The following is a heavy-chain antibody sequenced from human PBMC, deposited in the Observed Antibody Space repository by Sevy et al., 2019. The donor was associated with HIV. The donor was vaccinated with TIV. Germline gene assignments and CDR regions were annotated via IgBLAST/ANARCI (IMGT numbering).Heavy chain of an antibody. CDR3: ARFSGGSKGTAFDY. D-gene: IGHD2-15*01. V-gene: IGHV3-53*01. J-gene: IGHJ4*02. CDR2: IYMGGGT. Sequence: GGSLRLSCTASGFTVIPNYMSWVRQAPEKGLEWVSVIYMGGGTSYADSVKGRLTISRDNSKNRVYLQMNSLRAEDTAVYYCARFSGGSKGTAFDYWGQGTLVTVSS. CDR1: GFTVIPNY.